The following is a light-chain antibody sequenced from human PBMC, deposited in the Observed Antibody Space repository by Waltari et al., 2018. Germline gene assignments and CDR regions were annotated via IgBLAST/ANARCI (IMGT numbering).Light chain of an antibody. CDR1: QSISSW. V-gene: IGKV1-5*03. Sequence: DIQMTQSPSTLSASVGDRVTITCRATQSISSWLAWYQQKPGKAPKVLIYKASTLESGVPSRFSGSGYGTEFTLTISSLQPDDFATYYCQQYNSYPLAFGGGTRVEI. CDR3: QQYNSYPLA. J-gene: IGKJ4*01. CDR2: KAS.